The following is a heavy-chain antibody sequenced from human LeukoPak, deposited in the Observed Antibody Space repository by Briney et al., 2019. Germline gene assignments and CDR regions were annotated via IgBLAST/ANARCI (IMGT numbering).Heavy chain of an antibody. CDR1: GFTLGRLD. D-gene: IGHD5-18*01. CDR3: VREARGYHYTYFDY. J-gene: IGHJ4*02. Sequence: PGGSLRRSCTASGFTLGRLDMHWVRPTTGEGLEWVAALASGSQTFYAGSVKGRFTVSREDAKNSLYLQMNSLRAGDTAVYYCVREARGYHYTYFDYWGQGTLVTVSS. CDR2: LASGSQT. V-gene: IGHV3-13*01.